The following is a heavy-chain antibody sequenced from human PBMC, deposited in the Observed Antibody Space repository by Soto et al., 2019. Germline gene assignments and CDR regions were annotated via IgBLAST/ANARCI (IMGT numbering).Heavy chain of an antibody. J-gene: IGHJ4*02. D-gene: IGHD2-2*01. CDR2: VRGSGGDST. Sequence: EVHLLESGGGLVQPGGSLRLSCAASGFTFSTYSMSWVRQAPGKGLEWVSFVRGSGGDSTYYADSVKGRFTISRDNSKNTVYLQMNSLTVEDTAIYYCAKASQAESSNEHYWGQGTLVTVSS. CDR1: GFTFSTYS. CDR3: AKASQAESSNEHY. V-gene: IGHV3-23*01.